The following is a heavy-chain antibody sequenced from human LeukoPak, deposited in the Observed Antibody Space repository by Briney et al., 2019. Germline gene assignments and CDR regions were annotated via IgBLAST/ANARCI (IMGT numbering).Heavy chain of an antibody. V-gene: IGHV3-7*01. J-gene: IGHJ4*02. CDR1: EFTFSSCW. Sequence: GGSLRLSCAASEFTFSSCWMSWVRQAPGKGLEWVANIKQDGGQIYYLESVKGRFTVSRDNAKHSLYLQMNSLRAEDTAVYYCARLGARQMLEYWGQGTLVTVSS. CDR3: ARLGARQMLEY. D-gene: IGHD4-17*01. CDR2: IKQDGGQI.